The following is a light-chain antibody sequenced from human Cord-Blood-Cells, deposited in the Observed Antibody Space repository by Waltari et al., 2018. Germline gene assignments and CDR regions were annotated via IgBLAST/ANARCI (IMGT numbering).Light chain of an antibody. CDR3: QVWDSSSDHPV. Sequence: SYVLTQPPSVSVAPGKTARITCGGNNLGSKSVHWYQQKPGQAPVLAIYYDSDRPSGIPERFSGANSGNTATLTISRVEAGDEADYYCQVWDSSSDHPVFGGGTKLTVL. J-gene: IGLJ2*01. CDR1: NLGSKS. V-gene: IGLV3-21*04. CDR2: YDS.